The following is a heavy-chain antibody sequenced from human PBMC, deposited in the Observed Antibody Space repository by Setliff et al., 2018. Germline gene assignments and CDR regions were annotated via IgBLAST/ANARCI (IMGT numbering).Heavy chain of an antibody. J-gene: IGHJ1*01. CDR2: VYYSGYT. V-gene: IGHV4-39*07. CDR3: ARVDFTMIQGVLGL. Sequence: SETLSLTCNVSGGAVSSTRHYWGWIRQPPGKGMEWIGSVYYSGYTYYNPSLQSRVTISVDMSKNQFSLKLTSVTAADTAVYYCARVDFTMIQGVLGLWGQGTLVTVSS. CDR1: GGAVSSTRHY. D-gene: IGHD3-10*01.